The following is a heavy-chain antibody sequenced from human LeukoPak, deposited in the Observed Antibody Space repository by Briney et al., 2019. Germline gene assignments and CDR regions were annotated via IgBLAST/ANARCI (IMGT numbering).Heavy chain of an antibody. CDR3: AREDTAMVHFDY. J-gene: IGHJ4*02. D-gene: IGHD5-18*01. V-gene: IGHV4-31*03. CDR1: GGSISDAAYY. Sequence: SQTLSLTCTVSGGSISDAAYYWSWIRQHPGEGLKWIGYIYYSGSTSYNPSLKSRVTISVDTSKNQFSLKLSSVTAADTAVYYCAREDTAMVHFDYWGQGTLVTVSS. CDR2: IYYSGST.